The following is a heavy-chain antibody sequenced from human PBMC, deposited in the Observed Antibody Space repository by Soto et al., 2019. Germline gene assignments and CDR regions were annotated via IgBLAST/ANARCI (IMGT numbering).Heavy chain of an antibody. J-gene: IGHJ4*02. V-gene: IGHV2-70*01. D-gene: IGHD3-10*01. CDR2: IDWDDDK. Sequence: SGPTLVNPTQTLTLTCTFSGFSLSASGMCVSWIRQPPGKALEWLALIDWDDDKYYSTSLKTRLTISKDTSKNQVVLTMTNMDPVDTATYYCARTDLVRGPPGGAYYFDYWGKGTLVTVSS. CDR3: ARTDLVRGPPGGAYYFDY. CDR1: GFSLSASGMC.